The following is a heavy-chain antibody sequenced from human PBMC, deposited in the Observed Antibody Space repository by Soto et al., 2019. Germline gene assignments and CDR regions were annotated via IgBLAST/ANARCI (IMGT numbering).Heavy chain of an antibody. V-gene: IGHV3-23*01. CDR1: GFTFSSYA. CDR2: ISGSGVST. D-gene: IGHD5-12*01. Sequence: PGGSLRLSCAASGFTFSSYAMSWVRQSPGKGLEWASSISGSGVSTYYADSVKGRFTIYRDNSKNTVYLHMNSLRAEDTAVHYCAKDADVVATHFDYWGQGTLVTVSS. J-gene: IGHJ4*02. CDR3: AKDADVVATHFDY.